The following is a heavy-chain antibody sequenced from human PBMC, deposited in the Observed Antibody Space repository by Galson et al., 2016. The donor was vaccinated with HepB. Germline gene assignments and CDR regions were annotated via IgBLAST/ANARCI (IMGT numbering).Heavy chain of an antibody. Sequence: SLRLSCAASGFTFSRFSMNWVRQAPGKGLEWISYISSTRSMINYADSVKGRFTISRDNAKNSLYLQMNSLRDEDTAVYYCARDGDYDSSGYHSNDALDIWGQGTMVTVSS. J-gene: IGHJ3*02. CDR2: ISSTRSMI. V-gene: IGHV3-48*02. CDR3: ARDGDYDSSGYHSNDALDI. CDR1: GFTFSRFS. D-gene: IGHD3-22*01.